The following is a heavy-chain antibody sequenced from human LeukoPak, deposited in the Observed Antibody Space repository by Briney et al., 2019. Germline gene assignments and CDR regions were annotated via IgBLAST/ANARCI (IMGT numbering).Heavy chain of an antibody. J-gene: IGHJ6*02. Sequence: GGSLRLSCAASGFTVSSNYMSWVRQAPGKGLEWVSVIYSGGSTYYADSVKGRFTISRDNSKNTLYLQMNSLRAEDTAVYYCASPNDGGYSYGGYYYGMDVWGQGTTVTVSS. V-gene: IGHV3-53*01. CDR2: IYSGGST. CDR3: ASPNDGGYSYGGYYYGMDV. D-gene: IGHD5-18*01. CDR1: GFTVSSNY.